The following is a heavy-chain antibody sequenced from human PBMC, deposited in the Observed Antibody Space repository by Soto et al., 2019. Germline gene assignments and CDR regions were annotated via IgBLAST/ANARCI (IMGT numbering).Heavy chain of an antibody. J-gene: IGHJ4*02. CDR1: GFTVSSNY. CDR3: ASIQWGSSSHIGY. V-gene: IGHV3-66*01. CDR2: IYSGGST. D-gene: IGHD6-13*01. Sequence: PGGSLRLSCAASGFTVSSNYMSWVRQAPGKGLEWVSVIYSGGSTYYADSVKGRFTISRDNSKNTLYLQMNSLRAEDTAVYYCASIQWGSSSHIGYWGQGTLVTVSS.